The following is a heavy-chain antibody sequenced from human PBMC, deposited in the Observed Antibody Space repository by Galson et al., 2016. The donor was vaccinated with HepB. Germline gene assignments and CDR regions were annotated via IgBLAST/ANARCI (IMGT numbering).Heavy chain of an antibody. J-gene: IGHJ5*02. V-gene: IGHV3-21*01. CDR2: ISSSSDYI. CDR3: ARDSSSWYNWFDP. D-gene: IGHD6-13*01. CDR1: GFTFSSYS. Sequence: SLRLSCAASGFTFSSYSMNWVRQAPGKGLEWVSSISSSSDYIYYADSVKGRFTISRDNAKNSLYLKMNSLRAEDTAVYYCARDSSSWYNWFDPWGQGTLVTVSS.